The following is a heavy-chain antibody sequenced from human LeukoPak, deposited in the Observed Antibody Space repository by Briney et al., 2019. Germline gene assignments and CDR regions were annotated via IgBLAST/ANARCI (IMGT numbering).Heavy chain of an antibody. CDR2: INHSGRT. J-gene: IGHJ4*02. CDR3: ARGGDIVLVPAASLFDY. D-gene: IGHD2-2*01. V-gene: IGHV4-34*01. Sequence: PSETLSLTCAVYGGSFCGYYWSWIRQPPGKGLGWRGGINHSGRTNYTPSLKSRVTISVDTSKNQCSLKLSSVTAADTSVYYCARGGDIVLVPAASLFDYWGQGTLVTVSS. CDR1: GGSFCGYY.